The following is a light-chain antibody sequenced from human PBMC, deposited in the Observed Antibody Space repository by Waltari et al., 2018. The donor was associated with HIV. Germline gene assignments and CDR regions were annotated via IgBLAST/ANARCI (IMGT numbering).Light chain of an antibody. CDR1: HSINNY. J-gene: IGKJ4*01. V-gene: IGKV3-11*01. CDR3: QQRVNWPST. CDR2: DTS. Sequence: EIVLTQSPATLSLSPGERATLSCRASHSINNYLAWYQHKPGQPPKLLLYDTSNRATGIPARFSGSGSETDFTLTISSLEPEDFAVYYCQQRVNWPSTFGGGATVEIK.